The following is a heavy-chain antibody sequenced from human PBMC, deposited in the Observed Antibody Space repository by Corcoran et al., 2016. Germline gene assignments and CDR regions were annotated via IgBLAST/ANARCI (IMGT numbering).Heavy chain of an antibody. CDR3: ASTGIAAAAPDY. J-gene: IGHJ4*02. D-gene: IGHD6-13*01. Sequence: QLQLQESGPGLVKPSETLSLTCTVSGGSISSSSYYWGWIRQPPGKGREWIGSLYYSGSTYYNPPLTSRVTISVDTAKNQFALKLSSVTAADTAVYYWASTGIAAAAPDYWGQGTLVTVSS. CDR1: GGSISSSSYY. V-gene: IGHV4-39*01. CDR2: LYYSGST.